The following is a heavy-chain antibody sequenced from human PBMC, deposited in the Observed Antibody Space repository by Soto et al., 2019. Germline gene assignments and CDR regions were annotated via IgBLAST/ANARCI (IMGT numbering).Heavy chain of an antibody. D-gene: IGHD3-16*02. CDR3: AKRGGYDYVWKSYRPDY. J-gene: IGHJ4*02. CDR2: LSGSGGDT. V-gene: IGHV3-23*01. Sequence: EVQLLESGGDLVQPGGSLRLSCVASGFTFSSFAMRWVRQAPGKGLEWVSTLSGSGGDTYYADSVNGRFTISRDKSKNTLYLQMDRLRVEDTAVYYCAKRGGYDYVWKSYRPDYWGEGTLVTVSS. CDR1: GFTFSSFA.